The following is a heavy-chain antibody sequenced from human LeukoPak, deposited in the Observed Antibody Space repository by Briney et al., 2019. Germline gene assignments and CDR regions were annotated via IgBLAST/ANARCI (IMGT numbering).Heavy chain of an antibody. CDR2: VHLNGAT. CDR1: GGSILSTNW. V-gene: IGHV4-4*02. D-gene: IGHD1-26*01. J-gene: IGHJ4*02. CDR3: TRESGAFSPFGF. Sequence: PSETLSLTCAASGGSILSTNWWSWVCQPPGKGLEWIGEVHLNGATNYNPSVEGRVTMSIDKSKNHLSLEVISVTAADTAMYYCTRESGAFSPFGFWGQGTLVTVSS.